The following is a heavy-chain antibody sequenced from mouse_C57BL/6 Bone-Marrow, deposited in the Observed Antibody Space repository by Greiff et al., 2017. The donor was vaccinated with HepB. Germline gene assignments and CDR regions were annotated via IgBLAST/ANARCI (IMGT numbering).Heavy chain of an antibody. V-gene: IGHV1-81*01. CDR3: ARGPFYYGSSYWYFDV. D-gene: IGHD1-1*01. J-gene: IGHJ1*03. CDR1: GYTFTSYG. CDR2: IYPRSGNT. Sequence: QVHVKQSGAELARPGASVKLSCKASGYTFTSYGISWVKQRTGQGLEWIGEIYPRSGNTYYNEKFKGKATLTADKSSSTAYMELRSLTSEDSAVYFCARGPFYYGSSYWYFDVWGTGTTVTVSS.